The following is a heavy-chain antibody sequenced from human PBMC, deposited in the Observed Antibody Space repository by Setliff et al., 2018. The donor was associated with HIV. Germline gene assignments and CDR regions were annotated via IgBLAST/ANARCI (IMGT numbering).Heavy chain of an antibody. J-gene: IGHJ5*02. CDR3: AKEQEIGSYLDP. CDR2: IIPILGIP. Sequence: VKVSCKASGGAFISHTFTWVRQAPGQGLEWMGRIIPILGIPNYAQNFQGRLTISADESTRTAYLELSSLRSDDSAVYFCAKEQEIGSYLDPWGQGTLVTVSS. D-gene: IGHD2-2*02. CDR1: GGAFISHT. V-gene: IGHV1-69*04.